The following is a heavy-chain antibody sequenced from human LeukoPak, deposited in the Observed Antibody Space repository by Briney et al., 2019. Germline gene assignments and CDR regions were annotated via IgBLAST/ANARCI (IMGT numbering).Heavy chain of an antibody. CDR2: ISDSGGRT. V-gene: IGHV3-23*01. CDR1: GFTFSSYA. Sequence: GGSLRLSCAASGFTFSSYAMSWVRQAPGKGLEWVSGISDSGGRTYYAASVKGRFTISRDNSKNTLYLQMNSLRAEDTAVYYCAKDATVTTGYWYFDLWGRGTLVTVSS. CDR3: AKDATVTTGYWYFDL. D-gene: IGHD4-17*01. J-gene: IGHJ2*01.